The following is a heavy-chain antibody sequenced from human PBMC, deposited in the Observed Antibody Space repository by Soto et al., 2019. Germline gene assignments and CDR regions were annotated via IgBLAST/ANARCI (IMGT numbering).Heavy chain of an antibody. D-gene: IGHD3-22*01. Sequence: SETLSLTCTVSGGSISSYYWSWIRQPPGKGLEWIGYIYYSGSTNYNPSLKSRVTISVDTSKNQFSLKLSSVTAADTAVYYCARNLPYYDSSGYYAQFDYWGQGTLVTVSS. CDR3: ARNLPYYDSSGYYAQFDY. CDR2: IYYSGST. V-gene: IGHV4-59*01. CDR1: GGSISSYY. J-gene: IGHJ4*02.